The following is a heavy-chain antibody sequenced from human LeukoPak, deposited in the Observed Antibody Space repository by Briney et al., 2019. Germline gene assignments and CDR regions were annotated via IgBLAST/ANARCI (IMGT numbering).Heavy chain of an antibody. D-gene: IGHD6-13*01. CDR3: ARAGSSSRWVNDY. V-gene: IGHV1-2*02. CDR1: GYTFTGYY. CDR2: INPNSGGT. Sequence: GASVKVSCKASGYTFTGYYMHWVRRAPGQGLEWMGWINPNSGGTNYAQKFQGRGTMTRDTSISTAYMELSRLRSDDTAVFYCARAGSSSRWVNDYWGQGTLVTVSS. J-gene: IGHJ4*02.